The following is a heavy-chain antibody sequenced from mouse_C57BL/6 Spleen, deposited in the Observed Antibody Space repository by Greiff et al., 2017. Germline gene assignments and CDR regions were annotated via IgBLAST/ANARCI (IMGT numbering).Heavy chain of an antibody. V-gene: IGHV3-8*01. CDR3: ASTGGYGDFDY. J-gene: IGHJ2*01. CDR1: GYSITRDY. Sequence: EVQLPESGPGLAKPSQTLSLTCSVTGYSITRDYWNWIRKFPGNKLEYMGYISYSGSTYYNPSLKSRISITRDTSKNQYYLQLNSVTTEDTATYYCASTGGYGDFDYWGQGTTLTVSS. D-gene: IGHD2-2*01. CDR2: ISYSGST.